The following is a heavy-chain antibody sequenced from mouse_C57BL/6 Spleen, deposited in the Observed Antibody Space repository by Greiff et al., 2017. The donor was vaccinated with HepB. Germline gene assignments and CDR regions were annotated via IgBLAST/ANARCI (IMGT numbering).Heavy chain of an antibody. D-gene: IGHD1-1*01. Sequence: EVKVVESGGGLVQPGGSLKLSCAASGFTFSDYYMYWVRQTPEKRLEWVAYISNGGGSTYYPGTVKGRFTISRDNAKNTLYLQMSRLKSEDTAMYYCARQIYYYGSSYFWYFDVWGTGTTVTVSS. V-gene: IGHV5-12*01. J-gene: IGHJ1*03. CDR3: ARQIYYYGSSYFWYFDV. CDR2: ISNGGGST. CDR1: GFTFSDYY.